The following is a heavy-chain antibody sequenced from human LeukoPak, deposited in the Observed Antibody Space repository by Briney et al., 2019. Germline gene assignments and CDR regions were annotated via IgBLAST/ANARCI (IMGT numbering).Heavy chain of an antibody. D-gene: IGHD3-10*01. CDR2: IYSGGST. V-gene: IGHV3-53*01. CDR3: AKDTRYGSGSYYDY. J-gene: IGHJ4*02. Sequence: GGSLRLSCAASGFTVSSNYMSWVRQAPGKGLEWVSVIYSGGSTYYADSVKGRFTISRDNSKNTLYLQMNSLRAEDTAVYYCAKDTRYGSGSYYDYWGQGTLVTVPS. CDR1: GFTVSSNY.